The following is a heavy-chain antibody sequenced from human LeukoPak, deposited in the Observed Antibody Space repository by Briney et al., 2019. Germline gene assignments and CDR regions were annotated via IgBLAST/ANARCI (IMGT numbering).Heavy chain of an antibody. V-gene: IGHV3-21*01. CDR1: GFTFRDYT. CDR2: INKGGTFI. J-gene: IGHJ4*02. Sequence: GGSLRLSCAASGFTFRDYTMNWVRQAPGKGLEWVSAINKGGTFIKYADSVKGRFVVSRDNAKNLLFLQMNSLRVEDTAVYYCARAGSNWNYVYWGQGTLVTVSS. CDR3: ARAGSNWNYVY. D-gene: IGHD1-7*01.